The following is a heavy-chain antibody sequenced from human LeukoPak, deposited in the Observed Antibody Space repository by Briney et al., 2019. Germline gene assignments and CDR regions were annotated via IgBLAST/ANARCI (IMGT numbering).Heavy chain of an antibody. Sequence: ASVKVSCTVSGYTLTELSMHWVRQAPGKGLEWMGGFDPEDGETIYVQKFQGRVTMTEDTSTDTAYMELSSLRSDDTAVYYCARVIVVVPAAMGLADYWGQGTLVTVSS. CDR3: ARVIVVVPAAMGLADY. J-gene: IGHJ4*02. CDR1: GYTLTELS. V-gene: IGHV1-24*01. CDR2: FDPEDGET. D-gene: IGHD2-2*01.